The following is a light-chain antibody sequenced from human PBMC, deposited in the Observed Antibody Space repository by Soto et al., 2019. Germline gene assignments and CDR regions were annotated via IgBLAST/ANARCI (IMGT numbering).Light chain of an antibody. Sequence: DIVMTQSPDSLAVSLGERATINCKSSQSVLYNSNNKNYLAWYQEKPGQPPKLLIYWASTRESGVPDRFSGSGSGTDFTLTISSLQAEDVAFYFCQQYYSAPTFGQGTKLEIK. CDR2: WAS. J-gene: IGKJ2*01. V-gene: IGKV4-1*01. CDR3: QQYYSAPT. CDR1: QSVLYNSNNKNY.